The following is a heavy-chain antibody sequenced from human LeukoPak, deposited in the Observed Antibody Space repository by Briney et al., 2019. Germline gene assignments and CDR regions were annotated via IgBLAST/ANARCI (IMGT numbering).Heavy chain of an antibody. J-gene: IGHJ4*02. Sequence: PGRSLTLSCAFSGFILCSLGMHCVRQATGKGLEWVAVISYEESNKYYAVSVKRRFTISRDNSKNTLYLQMNSLRAEDTAVYYCAKVGGYGDYVNYFDYWGQGPLVRVSS. CDR1: GFILCSLG. D-gene: IGHD4-17*01. V-gene: IGHV3-30*18. CDR2: ISYEESNK. CDR3: AKVGGYGDYVNYFDY.